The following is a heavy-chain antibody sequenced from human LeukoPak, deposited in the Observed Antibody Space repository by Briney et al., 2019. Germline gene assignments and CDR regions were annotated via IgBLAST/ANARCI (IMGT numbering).Heavy chain of an antibody. CDR3: AREWYGPDS. Sequence: PGGSLRLSCAASGVTFSSHSMHWVRQAPGKGLVWVSGISRDGTSTNYADAVKGRFTISRDNAKNTLYLQMNSLRVEDTAVYSCAREWYGPDSCGQGTLVTVSS. CDR1: GVTFSSHS. J-gene: IGHJ5*01. V-gene: IGHV3-74*01. D-gene: IGHD2-15*01. CDR2: ISRDGTST.